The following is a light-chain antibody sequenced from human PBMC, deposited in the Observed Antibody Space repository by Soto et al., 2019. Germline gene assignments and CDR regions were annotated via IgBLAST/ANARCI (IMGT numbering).Light chain of an antibody. Sequence: ETVLTQSPATLSVSPGERATLSCRASQSVSSKLAWYQQKPGQAPRLLIYDVSNRATGIPARFSGSGSGTDFTLTISSLEPEDFAVYYCQQRSSWPRTFGQGTKVDIK. V-gene: IGKV3-11*01. CDR3: QQRSSWPRT. CDR2: DVS. CDR1: QSVSSK. J-gene: IGKJ1*01.